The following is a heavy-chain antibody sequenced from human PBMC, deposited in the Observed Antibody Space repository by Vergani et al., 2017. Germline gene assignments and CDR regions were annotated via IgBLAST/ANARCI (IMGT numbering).Heavy chain of an antibody. V-gene: IGHV4-59*06. J-gene: IGHJ4*02. Sequence: QVQLQESGPGLVKPSETLSLTCTVSGGSISSYYWSWIRQHPGKGLEWIGYIYYSGSTYYNPSLKSRVTISVDTSKNQFSLKLSSVTAADTAVYYCAREGGSSSSKRGFDYWGQGTLVTVSS. D-gene: IGHD6-6*01. CDR1: GGSISSYY. CDR3: AREGGSSSSKRGFDY. CDR2: IYYSGST.